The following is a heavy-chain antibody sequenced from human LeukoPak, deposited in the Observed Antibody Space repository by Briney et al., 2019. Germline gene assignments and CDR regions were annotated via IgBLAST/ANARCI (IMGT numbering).Heavy chain of an antibody. Sequence: SETLSLTCTVSGGSISTHYWSWIRQPPGKGLEWIGYIYYTGSTNYNPSLKSRVTISVGTSKNQFSLKLSSVTAADTAVYYCARSVGWSRYFDLWGRGTLVTVSS. CDR2: IYYTGST. J-gene: IGHJ2*01. V-gene: IGHV4-59*11. CDR1: GGSISTHY. D-gene: IGHD3-3*01. CDR3: ARSVGWSRYFDL.